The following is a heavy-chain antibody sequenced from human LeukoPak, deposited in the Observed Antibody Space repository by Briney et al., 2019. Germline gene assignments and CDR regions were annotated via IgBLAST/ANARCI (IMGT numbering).Heavy chain of an antibody. Sequence: SETLSLACAVYGGSFSGYYWSWIRQPPGKGLEWIGEINHSGSTNYNPSLKSRVTISVDTSKNQFSLKLSSVTAADTAVYYCARGSGDTAMPHGFDYWGQGTLVTVSS. CDR1: GGSFSGYY. V-gene: IGHV4-34*01. D-gene: IGHD5-18*01. J-gene: IGHJ4*02. CDR2: INHSGST. CDR3: ARGSGDTAMPHGFDY.